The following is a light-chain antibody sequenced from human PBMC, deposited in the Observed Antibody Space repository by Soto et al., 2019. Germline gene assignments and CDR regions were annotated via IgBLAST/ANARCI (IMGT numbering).Light chain of an antibody. CDR2: GAS. V-gene: IGKV3-20*01. J-gene: IGKJ4*01. CDR1: QSVSSSN. Sequence: EIVLTPSPGTLSLSPVERVTLSCRASQSVSSSNLAWYQQKPGQAPRLLIYGASSRATGIPDRFSGSGSGTDFTLTISRLEPEDFAVYYCQQYGSSPALTFGGGTKVDIK. CDR3: QQYGSSPALT.